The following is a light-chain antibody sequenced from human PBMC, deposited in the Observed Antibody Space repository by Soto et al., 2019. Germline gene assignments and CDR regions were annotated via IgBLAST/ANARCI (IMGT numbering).Light chain of an antibody. CDR1: SSDVGGYNY. CDR2: EVS. Sequence: QSVLTQPPSASGSPGQSVTISCTGTSSDVGGYNYVSWYQQHPGKAPKVMISEVSKRPSGVPDRFSGSKSGNTAPLTVSGLQAEDEADYYCSSYAGSNNLVFGGGTQLTVL. V-gene: IGLV2-8*01. J-gene: IGLJ3*02. CDR3: SSYAGSNNLV.